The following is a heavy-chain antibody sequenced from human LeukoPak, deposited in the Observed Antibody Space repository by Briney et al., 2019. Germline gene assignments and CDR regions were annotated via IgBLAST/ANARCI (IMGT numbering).Heavy chain of an antibody. V-gene: IGHV3-30*02. CDR2: IRYDGSKK. Sequence: PGGSLRLSCAASGFTFSSYAMSWVRQAPGKGLDRVAFIRYDGSKKFYADSVKGRFTISRDNSKNTLDLQMNSLRTDDTAVYYCAKVDDYYGSGSYLVDSWGQGTLVTVSS. J-gene: IGHJ4*02. CDR1: GFTFSSYA. CDR3: AKVDDYYGSGSYLVDS. D-gene: IGHD3-10*01.